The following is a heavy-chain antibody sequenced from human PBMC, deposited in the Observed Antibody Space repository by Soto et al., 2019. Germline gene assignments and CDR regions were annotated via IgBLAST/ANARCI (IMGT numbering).Heavy chain of an antibody. J-gene: IGHJ4*02. CDR3: AKEDYTFFDS. V-gene: IGHV3-30*18. D-gene: IGHD4-4*01. CDR1: GFTFGSHG. Sequence: QVQLVESGGGVVQPGRSLRLSCAASGFTFGSHGMHWVRQAPGKGLEWVALIGYDGSGKYYTDSVKGRFTISRDNSKNMMYLQMNSLRAEATAIYYCAKEDYTFFDSWGQGTLVTVSS. CDR2: IGYDGSGK.